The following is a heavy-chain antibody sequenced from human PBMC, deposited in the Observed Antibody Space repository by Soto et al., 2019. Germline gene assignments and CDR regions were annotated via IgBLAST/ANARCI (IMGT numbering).Heavy chain of an antibody. V-gene: IGHV1-18*01. CDR1: GYSFTRYG. CDR3: AMVDVYVTPSPQDV. J-gene: IGHJ6*02. Sequence: QVHLVQSGAEVKNPGASVKVSCKASGYSFTRYGIGWARQAPGQGLEWMGWLNAYNGNTNYAQNLQGRLTLTTDTSTTTAYMELRSLRSNDTAIYYCAMVDVYVTPSPQDVWGQGTTVTVSS. D-gene: IGHD3-16*01. CDR2: LNAYNGNT.